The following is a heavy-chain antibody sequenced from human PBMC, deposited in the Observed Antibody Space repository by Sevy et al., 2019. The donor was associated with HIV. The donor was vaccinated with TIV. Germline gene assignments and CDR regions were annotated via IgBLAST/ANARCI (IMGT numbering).Heavy chain of an antibody. V-gene: IGHV3-53*01. Sequence: GGSLRLSCAASGFTVSSNSMTWVRQAPGKGLEWVSIIYSGGTTDYADSVKGRFTISRDNSNNTVYLQMNSLRADDTALYFCARDSTNGWYESVNIWGQGTMVTVSS. CDR1: GFTVSSNS. J-gene: IGHJ3*02. D-gene: IGHD6-19*01. CDR3: ARDSTNGWYESVNI. CDR2: IYSGGTT.